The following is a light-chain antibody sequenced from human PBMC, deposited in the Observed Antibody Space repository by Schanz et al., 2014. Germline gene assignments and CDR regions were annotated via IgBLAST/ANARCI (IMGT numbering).Light chain of an antibody. V-gene: IGKV4-1*01. CDR1: QSVLHSSDNKNY. J-gene: IGKJ2*01. CDR3: QQYYTTPLS. CDR2: WAS. Sequence: DIVMTQFPDSLAVSLGERATINCRSSQSVLHSSDNKNYLAWYQQKPGQPPKLLIYWASTRESGVPDRFSGSGSGTGFPLAISTLQAEDAAVYYCQQYYTTPLSFGQGTKLEIK.